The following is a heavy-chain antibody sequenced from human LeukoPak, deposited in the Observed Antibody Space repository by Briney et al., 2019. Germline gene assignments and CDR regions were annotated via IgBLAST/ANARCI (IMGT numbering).Heavy chain of an antibody. CDR3: AKDSSGDYEGVLDY. D-gene: IGHD4-17*01. V-gene: IGHV3-9*03. J-gene: IGHJ4*02. CDR2: ISWNSGSI. CDR1: GFTFDDYA. Sequence: GRSLRLSCAASGFTFDDYAMHWVRHAPGKGLEWVSGISWNSGSIGYADSVKGRFTISRDNAKNSLYLQMNSLRAEDMALYYCAKDSSGDYEGVLDYWGQGTLVTVSS.